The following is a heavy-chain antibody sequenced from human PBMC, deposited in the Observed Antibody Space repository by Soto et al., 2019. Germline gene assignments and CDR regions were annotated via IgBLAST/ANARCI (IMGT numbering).Heavy chain of an antibody. J-gene: IGHJ4*02. CDR1: GYTFTSYG. V-gene: IGHV1-18*01. Sequence: ASVKVSCKASGYTFTSYGISWVRQAPGQGLEWMGWISAYNGNTNYAQKLQGRVTMTTDTSTSTAYMELRSLRSDDTVVYYCARDRYCSGGSCYHFDYWGKGTLVTVAS. D-gene: IGHD2-15*01. CDR3: ARDRYCSGGSCYHFDY. CDR2: ISAYNGNT.